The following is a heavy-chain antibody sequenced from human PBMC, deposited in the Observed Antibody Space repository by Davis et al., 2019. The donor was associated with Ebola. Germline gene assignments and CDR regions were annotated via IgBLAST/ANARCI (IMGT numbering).Heavy chain of an antibody. CDR1: GYSISSGYY. D-gene: IGHD2-15*01. Sequence: MPSETLSLTCSVSGYSISSGYYWGWIRQPPGKGLEWIGSVYHSGSSFYNPSLKSRVTISVDRSKNQFSLKLSSVTAADTAVYYCARGSKRYCSGGSCTRRERGYWFDPWGQGTLVTVSS. V-gene: IGHV4-38-2*02. J-gene: IGHJ5*02. CDR3: ARGSKRYCSGGSCTRRERGYWFDP. CDR2: VYHSGSS.